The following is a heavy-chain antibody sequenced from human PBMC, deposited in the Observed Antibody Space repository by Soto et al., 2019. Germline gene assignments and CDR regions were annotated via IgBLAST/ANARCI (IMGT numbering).Heavy chain of an antibody. V-gene: IGHV3-30*18. CDR3: AKWGLKFSYEWTGRDV. CDR1: GFTFSSYG. Sequence: QVQLVESGGGVVQPGRSLRLSCAASGFTFSSYGMHWVRQAPGKGLEWVAVISYDGSNKYYADSVKGRFTISRDNSKNTLYLQMNSLRAEDTAVYYCAKWGLKFSYEWTGRDVWGQGTTVTVSS. CDR2: ISYDGSNK. D-gene: IGHD2-8*01. J-gene: IGHJ6*02.